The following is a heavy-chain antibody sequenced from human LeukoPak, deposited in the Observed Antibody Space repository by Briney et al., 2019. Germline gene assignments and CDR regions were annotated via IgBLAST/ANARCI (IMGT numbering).Heavy chain of an antibody. CDR1: GFTFSSYT. Sequence: GGSLRLSCAASGFTFSSYTMTWVRQAPGKWLEWVSTIGGSASGTFYADSVKGRFTISRDNSKNTLYLQMNSLRAEDTAVYYCAKGGDGSYYSRADCWGQGTLVTVSS. V-gene: IGHV3-23*01. J-gene: IGHJ4*02. CDR2: IGGSASGT. D-gene: IGHD2-15*01. CDR3: AKGGDGSYYSRADC.